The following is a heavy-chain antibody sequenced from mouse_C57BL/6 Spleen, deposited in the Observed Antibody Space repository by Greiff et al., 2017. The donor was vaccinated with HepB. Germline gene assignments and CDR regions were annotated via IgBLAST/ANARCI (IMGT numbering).Heavy chain of an antibody. D-gene: IGHD3-2*02. CDR3: AAAQDYFDY. CDR1: GYTFTSYG. Sequence: VMLVESGAELARPGASVKLSCKASGYTFTSYGISWVKQRTGQGLEWIGEIYPTSGNTYYNEKFKGKATLTADKSSSTAYMELRSLTSEDSAVYFCAAAQDYFDYWGQGTTLTVSS. J-gene: IGHJ2*01. CDR2: IYPTSGNT. V-gene: IGHV1-81*01.